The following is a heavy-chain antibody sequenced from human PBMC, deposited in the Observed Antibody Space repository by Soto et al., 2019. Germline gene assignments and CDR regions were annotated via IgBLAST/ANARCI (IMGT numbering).Heavy chain of an antibody. CDR3: ARDQSSSVTMVRGVNIF. CDR1: GFTFSSYS. V-gene: IGHV3-21*01. CDR2: ISSSSSYI. Sequence: EVQLVESGGGLVKPGGSLRLSCAASGFTFSSYSMNWVRQAPGKGLEWVSSISSSSSYIYYADSVKGRFTISRDNAKNSLYLQMNSLRAEDTAVYYCARDQSSSVTMVRGVNIFWGQGTLVTDSS. J-gene: IGHJ4*02. D-gene: IGHD3-10*01.